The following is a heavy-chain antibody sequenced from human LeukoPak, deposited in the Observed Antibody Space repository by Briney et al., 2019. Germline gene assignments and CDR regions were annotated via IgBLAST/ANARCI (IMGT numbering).Heavy chain of an antibody. CDR2: IYYSGTT. Sequence: SETLSLTCTVSGGSISSYYWSWIQQPPGKGLEWIGYIYYSGTTNNNPSLKSRVTISIDTSKKQFSLKLSSVTAADTAIYYCARRFGSGDYFDYWGQGTLVTVSS. CDR1: GGSISSYY. V-gene: IGHV4-59*01. CDR3: ARRFGSGDYFDY. D-gene: IGHD2-15*01. J-gene: IGHJ4*02.